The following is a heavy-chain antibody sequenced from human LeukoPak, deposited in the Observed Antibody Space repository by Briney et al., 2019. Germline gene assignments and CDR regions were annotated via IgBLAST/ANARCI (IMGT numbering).Heavy chain of an antibody. CDR1: GFTFDDYG. J-gene: IGHJ4*02. D-gene: IGHD1-26*01. Sequence: AGGSLRLSCAASGFTFDDYGMSWVRQAPGKGLEWVSGINWNGGSTGYADSVKGRFTISRDNAKNSLYLQMNSLRAEDTAVYYCASLYSGSYSALGFDYWGQGTLVTVSS. CDR3: ASLYSGSYSALGFDY. CDR2: INWNGGST. V-gene: IGHV3-20*04.